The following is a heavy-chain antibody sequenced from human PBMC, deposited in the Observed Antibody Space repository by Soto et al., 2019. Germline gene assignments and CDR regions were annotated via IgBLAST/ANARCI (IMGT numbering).Heavy chain of an antibody. CDR1: GGTFSSYA. Sequence: SVKVSCKASGGTFSSYAISWVRQAPGQGLEWMGGIIPIFGTASYAQKFQGRATITADESTSTAYMELSSLRSEDTAVYYCARGIQAVIVGAQDAFDIWGQGTMVTVSS. V-gene: IGHV1-69*13. J-gene: IGHJ3*02. CDR2: IIPIFGTA. D-gene: IGHD1-26*01. CDR3: ARGIQAVIVGAQDAFDI.